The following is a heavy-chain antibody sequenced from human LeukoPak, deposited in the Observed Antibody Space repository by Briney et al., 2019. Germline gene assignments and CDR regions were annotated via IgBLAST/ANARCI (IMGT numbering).Heavy chain of an antibody. CDR2: IHYSGSS. J-gene: IGHJ4*02. D-gene: IGHD1-20*01. CDR1: GVSFSSYY. CDR3: ARGPLYDWNYFDY. Sequence: PSETLSLTCSVSGVSFSSYYWSWIRHPPGKGLEWIGYIHYSGSSNQNTSLRGRVTISVETSKNHFSLKLSSVTAAEPAVYYCARGPLYDWNYFDYWGQGTLVTVSS. V-gene: IGHV4-59*01.